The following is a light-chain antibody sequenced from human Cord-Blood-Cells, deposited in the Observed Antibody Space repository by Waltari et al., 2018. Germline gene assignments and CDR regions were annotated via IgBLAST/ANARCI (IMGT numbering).Light chain of an antibody. CDR1: QSVSSSY. J-gene: IGKJ4*01. Sequence: EIVLTQSPGTLSLSPGERATLSCRASQSVSSSYLAWYQQKPGQAPRLLIYGASSSATGIPDRVSGSGSGTDFTLIVSRLEPEDFAVYYCQQYGSSPLTCGGGTKVEIK. CDR3: QQYGSSPLT. V-gene: IGKV3-20*01. CDR2: GAS.